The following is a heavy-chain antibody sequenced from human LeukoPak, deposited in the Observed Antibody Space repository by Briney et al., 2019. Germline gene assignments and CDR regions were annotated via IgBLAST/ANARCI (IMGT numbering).Heavy chain of an antibody. CDR2: LSYDGSNK. J-gene: IGHJ4*02. Sequence: GRSLRLSCIASGFTFSSYAMHWVRQAPGQGLECVAVLSYDGSNKYYADSVKGRFTISRDNSKNTLYLQMNSLRVEDMAVYYCARVAWATDIVVVADGYFDYWGQGTLVTVSS. CDR3: ARVAWATDIVVVADGYFDY. V-gene: IGHV3-30*03. D-gene: IGHD2-15*01. CDR1: GFTFSSYA.